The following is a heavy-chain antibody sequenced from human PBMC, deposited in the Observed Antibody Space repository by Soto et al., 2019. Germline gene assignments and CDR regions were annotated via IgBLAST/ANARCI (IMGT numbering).Heavy chain of an antibody. CDR3: TQSPARSYYDFWSPGP. CDR2: INHSGST. J-gene: IGHJ5*02. CDR1: GGSFSGYY. D-gene: IGHD3-3*01. V-gene: IGHV4-34*01. Sequence: SETLSLTCAVYGGSFSGYYWSWIRQPPGKGLEWIGEINHSGSTNYNPSLKSRVTISVDTSKNQFSLKLSSVTAADTAVYYCTQSPARSYYDFWSPGPWGQGTLVTVSS.